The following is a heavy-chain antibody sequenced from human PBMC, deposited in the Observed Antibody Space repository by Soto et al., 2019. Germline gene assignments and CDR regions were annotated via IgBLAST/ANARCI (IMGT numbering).Heavy chain of an antibody. CDR3: ARHVDKRPRRYYYDSSGYHFDY. CDR2: INHSGST. J-gene: IGHJ4*02. V-gene: IGHV4-34*01. D-gene: IGHD3-22*01. CDR1: GGSFSGYY. Sequence: KSSETLSLTCAVYGGSFSGYYWSWIRQPPGKGLKWIGEINHSGSTNYNPSVKSRVTISIDTSKNQFSLKLSSVTAADTAVYYCARHVDKRPRRYYYDSSGYHFDYWGQGTLVTVSS.